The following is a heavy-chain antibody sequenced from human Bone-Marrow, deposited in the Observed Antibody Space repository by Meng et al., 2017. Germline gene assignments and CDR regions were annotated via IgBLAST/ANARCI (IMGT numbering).Heavy chain of an antibody. J-gene: IGHJ3*02. CDR1: GFTLSNAW. CDR3: TTDPGYCLWFKGNPDAFDI. V-gene: IGHV3-15*01. D-gene: IGHD2-15*01. CDR2: IKSKTDGGTT. Sequence: GESLKISCAASGFTLSNAWMSWVRQAPGKGLEWVGRIKSKTDGGTTDYAAPVTGRFTISRDDSKNTLYLQMNSLKTEDTAVYYCTTDPGYCLWFKGNPDAFDIWGQGTMVTVSS.